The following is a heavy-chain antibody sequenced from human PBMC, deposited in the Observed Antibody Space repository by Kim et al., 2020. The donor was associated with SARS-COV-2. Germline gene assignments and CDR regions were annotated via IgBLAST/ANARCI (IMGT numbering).Heavy chain of an antibody. CDR3: AKGASSLLADASDI. CDR2: ISRSGGDT. J-gene: IGHJ3*02. Sequence: GGSLRLSCAASGFTFSSYAMRWVRQAPGKGLEWVSVISRSGGDTYYADSVEGRFTISRDNSKNTLYLQMNSLRAEDTAVFFCAKGASSLLADASDIWGQGTMVTVSS. V-gene: IGHV3-23*01. CDR1: GFTFSSYA. D-gene: IGHD6-6*01.